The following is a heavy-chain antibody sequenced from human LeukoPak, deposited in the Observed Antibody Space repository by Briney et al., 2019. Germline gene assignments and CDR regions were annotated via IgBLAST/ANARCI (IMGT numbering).Heavy chain of an antibody. Sequence: SETLSLTCTVSGGSVSSGSYYWSWIRQPPGKGLEWIGYIYYSGSTNYNPSLKSRVTISVDTSKNQFSLKQSSVTAADTAVYYCAREVAAAGGYWFDPWGQGTLVTVSS. CDR3: AREVAAAGGYWFDP. D-gene: IGHD6-13*01. CDR2: IYYSGST. J-gene: IGHJ5*02. V-gene: IGHV4-61*01. CDR1: GGSVSSGSYY.